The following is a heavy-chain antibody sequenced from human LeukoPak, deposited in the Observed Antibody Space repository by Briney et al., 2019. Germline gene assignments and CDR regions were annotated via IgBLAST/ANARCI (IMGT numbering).Heavy chain of an antibody. D-gene: IGHD3-10*01. CDR3: AREVRSSALMAHYGNYFDY. CDR1: GFTFNSSS. CDR2: ISSSSNYI. Sequence: GGSLRLSCAASGFTFNSSSMNWVRQAPGKGLEWVSSISSSSNYIYYADSVKGRFTISRDNAKNSLYLQMNSLRAEDTAVYYCAREVRSSALMAHYGNYFDYWGQGTLVTVSS. J-gene: IGHJ4*02. V-gene: IGHV3-21*01.